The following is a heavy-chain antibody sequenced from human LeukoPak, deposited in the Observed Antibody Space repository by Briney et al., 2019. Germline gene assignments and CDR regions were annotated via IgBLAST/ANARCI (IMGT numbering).Heavy chain of an antibody. CDR2: ISSSSSTI. J-gene: IGHJ4*02. V-gene: IGHV3-48*01. D-gene: IGHD1-7*01. CDR1: GFTFSSYS. Sequence: AGGSLRLSCAASGFTFSSYSMNWVRQAPGKGLEWVSYISSSSSTIYYADSVKGRFTISRDNSKKTLYLQMNSLRAEDTAIFYCAKDVYNWNFYFDYWGQGTLVTVSS. CDR3: AKDVYNWNFYFDY.